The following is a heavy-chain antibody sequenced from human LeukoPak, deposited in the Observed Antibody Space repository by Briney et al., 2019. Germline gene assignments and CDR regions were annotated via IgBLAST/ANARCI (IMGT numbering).Heavy chain of an antibody. CDR1: GYSISSGYY. Sequence: PSETLSLTCTVSGYSISSGYYWGWIRQAPGKGLEWIGSIYHSGSTYYNPSLKSRVTISVDTSKNQFSLKLSSVTAADTAVYYCARVVQSTDSSGFYLPEYFQHWGQGTLVTVSS. CDR2: IYHSGST. V-gene: IGHV4-38-2*02. CDR3: ARVVQSTDSSGFYLPEYFQH. J-gene: IGHJ1*01. D-gene: IGHD3-22*01.